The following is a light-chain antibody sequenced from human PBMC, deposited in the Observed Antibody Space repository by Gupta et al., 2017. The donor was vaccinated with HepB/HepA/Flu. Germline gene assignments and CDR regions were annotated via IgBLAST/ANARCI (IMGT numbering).Light chain of an antibody. CDR1: QSVSHW. Sequence: DIQMTPSPSTLSASVGDRVTITCRASQSVSHWLAWYQQKPGQAPTLLIQRSSKLESGVPSRFRGSGSGTEFTLTISSLQPDDFATYYCQQNNSYSETFGQGTKVEI. CDR2: RSS. V-gene: IGKV1-5*03. CDR3: QQNNSYSET. J-gene: IGKJ1*01.